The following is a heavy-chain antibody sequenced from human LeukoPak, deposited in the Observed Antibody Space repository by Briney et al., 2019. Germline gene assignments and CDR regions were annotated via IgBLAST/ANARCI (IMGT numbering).Heavy chain of an antibody. J-gene: IGHJ4*02. Sequence: PSQTLSLTCTVSGGSISSGSYYWSWIRQPAGEGLEWIGRIYTSGSTNYNPSLKSRVTISVDTSKNQFSLKLSSVTAADTAVYYCARDSDCGGDCWVDYWGQGTLVTVSS. D-gene: IGHD2-21*01. CDR3: ARDSDCGGDCWVDY. CDR2: IYTSGST. CDR1: GGSISSGSYY. V-gene: IGHV4-61*02.